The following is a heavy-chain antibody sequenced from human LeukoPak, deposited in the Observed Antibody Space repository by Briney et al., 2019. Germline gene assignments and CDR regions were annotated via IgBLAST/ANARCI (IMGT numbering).Heavy chain of an antibody. Sequence: GGSLRLSCAASGFTFSSYDMHWVRQVTGKGLEWVSAIGTAGDTYYPGSVKGRFTISRENAKNSLYLQMNSLRAGDTAVYYCARGLWSGKLEYYFDYWGQGTLVTVSS. CDR2: IGTAGDT. J-gene: IGHJ4*02. CDR3: ARGLWSGKLEYYFDY. CDR1: GFTFSSYD. D-gene: IGHD3-10*01. V-gene: IGHV3-13*01.